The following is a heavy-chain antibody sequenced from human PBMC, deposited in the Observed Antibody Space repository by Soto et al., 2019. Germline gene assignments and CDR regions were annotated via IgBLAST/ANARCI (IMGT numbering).Heavy chain of an antibody. Sequence: QVQLVQSGSEVKKPGASVQVSCKASGYTFTDYYMHWVRQAPGQGLEWLGWMNPYSGGTKFAQKFQGRVTMTRNTSIRIAKRGLNSLKYAATAVYYCARGGNGGYYYEWGQGTLVTVSS. CDR3: ARGGNGGYYYE. CDR2: MNPYSGGT. J-gene: IGHJ4*02. V-gene: IGHV1-2*02. D-gene: IGHD2-21*01. CDR1: GYTFTDYY.